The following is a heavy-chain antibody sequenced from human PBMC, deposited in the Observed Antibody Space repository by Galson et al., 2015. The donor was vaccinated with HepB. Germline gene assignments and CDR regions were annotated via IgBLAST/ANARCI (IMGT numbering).Heavy chain of an antibody. Sequence: SVKVSCKASGFTFSSSAVQWVRQTRGQCLEWIGWIVVGSGDTNSAQKFQERVTITRDMSTSTAYMELSSLRSEDTAVYYCAADRYCGGNCYSSDAFDIWGQGTMVTISS. CDR1: GFTFSSSA. D-gene: IGHD2-21*01. V-gene: IGHV1-58*01. CDR2: IVVGSGDT. CDR3: AADRYCGGNCYSSDAFDI. J-gene: IGHJ3*02.